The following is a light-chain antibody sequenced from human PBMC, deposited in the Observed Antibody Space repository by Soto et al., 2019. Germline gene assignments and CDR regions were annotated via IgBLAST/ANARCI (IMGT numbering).Light chain of an antibody. V-gene: IGLV2-14*01. CDR1: STDVGGYNF. J-gene: IGLJ2*01. Sequence: QSALTQPASVSGSPGQAITISCTGTSTDVGGYNFVSWYQQHPGKAPKLMIFDVNDRPSGVSNRFSGSKSGNTASLTISGLQAEDEADYYCSSWTRSNPQVFGGGTKLTVL. CDR3: SSWTRSNPQV. CDR2: DVN.